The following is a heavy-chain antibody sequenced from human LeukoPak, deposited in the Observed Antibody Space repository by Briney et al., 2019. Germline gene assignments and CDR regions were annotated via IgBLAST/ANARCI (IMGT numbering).Heavy chain of an antibody. V-gene: IGHV4-38-2*02. J-gene: IGHJ5*02. D-gene: IGHD6-13*01. CDR3: ARHESIAAAEGWFDP. CDR2: IYHSGST. Sequence: SETLSLTCTVSGYSISSGYYWGWIRQPPGKGLEWIGSIYHSGSTYYNPSLKSRVTISVDTSKNQFSLKLSSVTAADTAMYYCARHESIAAAEGWFDPWGQGTLVTVSS. CDR1: GYSISSGYY.